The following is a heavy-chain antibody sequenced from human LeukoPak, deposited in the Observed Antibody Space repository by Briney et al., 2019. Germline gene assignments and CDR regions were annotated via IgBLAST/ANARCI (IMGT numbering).Heavy chain of an antibody. J-gene: IGHJ4*02. V-gene: IGHV4-34*01. D-gene: IGHD2-15*01. CDR2: INHSGGT. CDR1: GGSFSSYY. Sequence: SETLSLTCAVYGGSFSSYYWSWIRQPPGKGLEWIGEINHSGGTNYNPSLKSRVTISGDTSKNQFSLRLTSVTAADTAVYYCARLDKDSAGNSRRPFNYWGRGTLVTVSS. CDR3: ARLDKDSAGNSRRPFNY.